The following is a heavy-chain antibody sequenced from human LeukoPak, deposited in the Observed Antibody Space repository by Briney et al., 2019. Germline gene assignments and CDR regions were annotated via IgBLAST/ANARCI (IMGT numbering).Heavy chain of an antibody. CDR3: ARGLVGLIPYYFDY. CDR2: ISSSSSYI. D-gene: IGHD1-26*01. Sequence: PGGSLRLSCAASGFTFSSYSMNWVRQAPGKGLEWVSSISSSSSYIYYADSVKGRFTISRDNAENSLYLQLNSLRAEDTAVYYCARGLVGLIPYYFDYWGQGTLVTVSS. J-gene: IGHJ4*02. CDR1: GFTFSSYS. V-gene: IGHV3-21*01.